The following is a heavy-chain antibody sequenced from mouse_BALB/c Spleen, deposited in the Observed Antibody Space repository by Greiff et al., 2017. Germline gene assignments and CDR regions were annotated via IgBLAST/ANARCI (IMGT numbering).Heavy chain of an antibody. V-gene: IGHV1-15*01. J-gene: IGHJ3*01. CDR1: GYTFTDYE. Sequence: VQVVESGAELVRPGASVTLSCKASGYTFTDYEMHWVKQTPVHGLEWIGAIDPETGGTAYNQKFKGKATLTADKSSSTAYMELRSLTSEDSAVYYCTRSGGNPAWFAYWGQGTLVTVSA. CDR3: TRSGGNPAWFAY. D-gene: IGHD2-1*01. CDR2: IDPETGGT.